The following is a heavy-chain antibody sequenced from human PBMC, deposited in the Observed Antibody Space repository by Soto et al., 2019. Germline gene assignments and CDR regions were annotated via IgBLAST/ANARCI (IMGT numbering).Heavy chain of an antibody. D-gene: IGHD3-9*01. CDR1: GGSMSSSSYY. V-gene: IGHV4-39*01. CDR2: MYFSGFYSGST. Sequence: SETLSLTCTLSGGSMSSSSYYWGWIRQPPGKGLEWIANMYFSGFYSGSTSYNPSLKSRVTISVDTSKNQFSLQVSSVTAADTAVYYCARGFDILTFGFCLDYWGQGTLVTVSS. J-gene: IGHJ4*02. CDR3: ARGFDILTFGFCLDY.